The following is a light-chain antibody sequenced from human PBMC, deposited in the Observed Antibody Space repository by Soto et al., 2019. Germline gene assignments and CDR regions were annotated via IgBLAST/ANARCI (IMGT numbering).Light chain of an antibody. J-gene: IGLJ1*01. CDR1: ISDVGSYGP. V-gene: IGLV2-23*01. Sequence: QSVLTQPASVSGSPGQSITISCTGSISDVGSYGPVSWYQQHPGQVPKLIIYEGNRRPSGVSSRFSGSKSGNTASLTISGLQAEDEAEYYCCSYAGARTYVFGTGTKVTLL. CDR3: CSYAGARTYV. CDR2: EGN.